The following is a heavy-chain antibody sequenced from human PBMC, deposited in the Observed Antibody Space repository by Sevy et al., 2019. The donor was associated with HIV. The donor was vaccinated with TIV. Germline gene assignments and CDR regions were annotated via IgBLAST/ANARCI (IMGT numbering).Heavy chain of an antibody. CDR3: ARGGSLGAFDI. D-gene: IGHD1-26*01. V-gene: IGHV3-74*01. J-gene: IGHJ3*02. CDR2: INTDGTIT. Sequence: GGSLRLSCAASGFTFSSYWMHWVRQAPGKGLVWLSRINTDGTITNNADSVQGRFTISRDNAKNTLYLQMNSLRVEDTAIYYCARGGSLGAFDIWGQGTMVTVSS. CDR1: GFTFSSYW.